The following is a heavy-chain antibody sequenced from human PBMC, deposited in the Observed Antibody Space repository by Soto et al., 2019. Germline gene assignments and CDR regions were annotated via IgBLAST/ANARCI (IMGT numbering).Heavy chain of an antibody. V-gene: IGHV1-2*02. CDR1: GYTFTGYY. J-gene: IGHJ5*02. CDR3: ARDRSYSSSWYGVWFDP. Sequence: GASVKVSCKAFGYTFTGYYMHWVRQAPGQGLEWMGWINPNSGGTNYAQKFQGRVTITADESTSTAYMELSSLRSEDTAVYYCARDRSYSSSWYGVWFDPWGQGTLVTVSS. CDR2: INPNSGGT. D-gene: IGHD6-13*01.